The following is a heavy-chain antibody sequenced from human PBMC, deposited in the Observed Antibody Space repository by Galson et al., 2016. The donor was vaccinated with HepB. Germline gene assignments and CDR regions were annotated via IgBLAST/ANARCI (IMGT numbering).Heavy chain of an antibody. CDR1: GFTFSSYG. CDR2: ISYDGSNK. CDR3: AKDGNTMIVVALVYYFDY. D-gene: IGHD3-22*01. J-gene: IGHJ4*02. Sequence: SLRLSCAASGFTFSSYGMHWVRQAPGKGLEWVAVISYDGSNKYYADSVKGRFTISSDNSKKTLYLQMNSLRAEDTAVYYCAKDGNTMIVVALVYYFDYWGQGTLVTVSS. V-gene: IGHV3-30*18.